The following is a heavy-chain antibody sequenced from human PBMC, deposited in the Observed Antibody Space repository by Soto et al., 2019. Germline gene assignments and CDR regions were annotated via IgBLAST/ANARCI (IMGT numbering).Heavy chain of an antibody. Sequence: PGGSLRLSCAASGFTFSSYGMHWVRQAPGKGLEWVAVISYDGSNKYYADSVKGRFTISRDNSKNTLYLQMNSLRAEDTAVYYCAKADSSSNFGDYWGRGTLVTVSS. CDR2: ISYDGSNK. CDR1: GFTFSSYG. D-gene: IGHD6-6*01. J-gene: IGHJ4*02. CDR3: AKADSSSNFGDY. V-gene: IGHV3-30*18.